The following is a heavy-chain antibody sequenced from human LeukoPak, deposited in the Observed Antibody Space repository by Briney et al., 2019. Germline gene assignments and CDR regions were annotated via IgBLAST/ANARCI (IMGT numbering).Heavy chain of an antibody. V-gene: IGHV4-39*07. CDR2: IYYRGST. CDR3: AREKIGYYDSSGRGWFDP. CDR1: GGSISSTIYY. Sequence: SETLSLTCTVSGGSISSTIYYWGWIRQPPGKGLEWIGSIYYRGSTYYNPSLKSRVTISVDTSKKQFSLKLSSVTAADTAVYYCAREKIGYYDSSGRGWFDPWGQGTLVTVSS. D-gene: IGHD3-22*01. J-gene: IGHJ5*02.